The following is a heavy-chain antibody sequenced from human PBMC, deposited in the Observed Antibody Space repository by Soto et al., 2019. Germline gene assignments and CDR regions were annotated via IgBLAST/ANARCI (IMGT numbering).Heavy chain of an antibody. J-gene: IGHJ4*02. CDR2: IKQDESEK. CDR1: GFTFGTFW. V-gene: IGHV3-7*04. D-gene: IGHD2-15*01. CDR3: VRSAGYGGNPYFDY. Sequence: EVQLVECGGALVQPGGSLRLSCAASGFTFGTFWMSWVRQAPGGGLEWVANIKQDESEKYYVDSVKGRFTISRDNAKDSLYLQMNSLRAEDTAVYYCVRSAGYGGNPYFDYWGQGTLVTVSS.